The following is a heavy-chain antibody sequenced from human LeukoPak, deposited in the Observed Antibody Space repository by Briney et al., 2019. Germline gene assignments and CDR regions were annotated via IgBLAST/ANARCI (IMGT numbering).Heavy chain of an antibody. Sequence: ASVKVSCKASGYTFTGYYMYWVRRAPGRGLECMGWINPSSGVTNYAQKFQGRVTMTRDTSISTVYMELRRLTSDDTAVYYCARVPPRQQMGYYFDYWGQGTLVTVSS. CDR1: GYTFTGYY. CDR3: ARVPPRQQMGYYFDY. J-gene: IGHJ4*02. D-gene: IGHD6-13*01. V-gene: IGHV1-2*02. CDR2: INPSSGVT.